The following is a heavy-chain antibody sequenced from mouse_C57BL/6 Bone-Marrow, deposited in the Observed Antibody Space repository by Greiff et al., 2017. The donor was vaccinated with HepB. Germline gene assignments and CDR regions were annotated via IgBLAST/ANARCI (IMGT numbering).Heavy chain of an antibody. D-gene: IGHD2-2*01. Sequence: QVQLQQSGAELVKPGASVKLSCKASGYTFTSYWMHWVKQRPGQGLEWIGMIHPNSGSTNYNEKFKSKATLTVDKSSSTAYMQLSSMTSEDSAVYYGARRNGLGRRGFDYWGQGTTLTVSS. CDR3: ARRNGLGRRGFDY. CDR2: IHPNSGST. J-gene: IGHJ2*01. CDR1: GYTFTSYW. V-gene: IGHV1-64*01.